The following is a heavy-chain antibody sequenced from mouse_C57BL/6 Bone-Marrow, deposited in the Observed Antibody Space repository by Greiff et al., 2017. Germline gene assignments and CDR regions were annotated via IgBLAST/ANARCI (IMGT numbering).Heavy chain of an antibody. D-gene: IGHD1-1*01. CDR3: ARKLLRFAMDY. CDR1: GYTFTSYG. V-gene: IGHV1-81*01. Sequence: VKLMESGAELARPGASVKLSCKASGYTFTSYGISWVKQRTGQGLEWIGEIYPRSGNTYYNEKFKGKATLTADKSSSTAYMELRSLTSEDSAVYFCARKLLRFAMDYWGQGTSVTVSS. J-gene: IGHJ4*01. CDR2: IYPRSGNT.